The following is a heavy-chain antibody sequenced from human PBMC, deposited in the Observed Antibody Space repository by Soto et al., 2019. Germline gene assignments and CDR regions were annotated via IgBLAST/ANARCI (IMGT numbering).Heavy chain of an antibody. CDR2: IYYSGST. J-gene: IGHJ6*02. Sequence: SETLSLTCTVSGGSISSSSYYWGWIRQPPGKGLEWIGSIYYSGSTYYNPSLKSRVTISVDTSKNQFSLKLSSVTAADTAVYYCARHLEEGQLLNPLKVTYYYYYGMDVWGQGTTVTVSS. D-gene: IGHD2-2*01. V-gene: IGHV4-39*01. CDR3: ARHLEEGQLLNPLKVTYYYYYGMDV. CDR1: GGSISSSSYY.